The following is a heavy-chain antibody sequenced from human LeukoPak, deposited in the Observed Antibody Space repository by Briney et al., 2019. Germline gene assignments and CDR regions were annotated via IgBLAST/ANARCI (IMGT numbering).Heavy chain of an antibody. V-gene: IGHV3-21*01. CDR1: GFTFSSCG. CDR2: ISPTGTDR. J-gene: IGHJ4*02. D-gene: IGHD1-14*01. CDR3: ATETIGRHYDY. Sequence: GGSLRLSCAASGFTFSSCGFNWVRQAPGKGLEWVSFISPTGTDRYYADSVRGRFTISRDNAKNSMYLQMDSLRDEDTAVYYCATETIGRHYDYWGQGTLLTVSS.